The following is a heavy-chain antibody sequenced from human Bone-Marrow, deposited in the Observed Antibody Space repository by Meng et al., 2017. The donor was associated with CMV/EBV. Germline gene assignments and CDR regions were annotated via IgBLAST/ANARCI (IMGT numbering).Heavy chain of an antibody. Sequence: GGSLRLTCAASGFTISSYAMHWVRQAPGKGLEWVAVISYDGSNKYYADSVKGRFTISRDNSKNTLYLQMNSLRAEDSAVYYCARDQGAPRLKVRRDYYGMDVWGQGTTVTVSS. CDR3: ARDQGAPRLKVRRDYYGMDV. CDR1: GFTISSYA. J-gene: IGHJ6*02. CDR2: ISYDGSNK. V-gene: IGHV3-30-3*01. D-gene: IGHD6-6*01.